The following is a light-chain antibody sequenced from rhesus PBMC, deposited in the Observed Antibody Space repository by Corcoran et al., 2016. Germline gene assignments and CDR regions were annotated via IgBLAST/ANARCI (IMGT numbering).Light chain of an antibody. CDR2: EAS. Sequence: DIQMTQSPSSLSASVGDRVTITCRASQGITNYLAWYQQKPGEPPKFLIYEASSLQSGIPSRFSASGSGTDFTLTISNLQSEDFATYYCQHYYSTPYSFGQRNKVEIK. CDR1: QGITNY. V-gene: IGKV1-25*01. J-gene: IGKJ2*01. CDR3: QHYYSTPYS.